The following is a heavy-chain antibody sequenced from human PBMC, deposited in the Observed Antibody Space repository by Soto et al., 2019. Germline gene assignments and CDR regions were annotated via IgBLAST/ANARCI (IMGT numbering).Heavy chain of an antibody. Sequence: QVQLVESGGGVVQPGRSLRLSCAASGFTFSSYGMHWVRQAPGKGLEWVAVIWYDGSNKYYADSVKGRFTISRDNSKNTLYLQMNSLRAEDTAVYYCARDRVVVITGGWYGYWGQGTLVTVSS. CDR1: GFTFSSYG. CDR2: IWYDGSNK. CDR3: ARDRVVVITGGWYGY. V-gene: IGHV3-33*01. J-gene: IGHJ4*02. D-gene: IGHD3-22*01.